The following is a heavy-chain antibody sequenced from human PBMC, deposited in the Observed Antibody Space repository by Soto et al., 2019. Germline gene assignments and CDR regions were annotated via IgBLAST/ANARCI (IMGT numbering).Heavy chain of an antibody. CDR1: GASVSHGY. CDR2: THFGGSF. CDR3: ARINYDSTGFAVDP. J-gene: IGHJ5*02. V-gene: IGHV4-59*02. D-gene: IGHD3-22*01. Sequence: QMQLQASGPGLVKPSETLSLTCNVSGASVSHGYWSWIRQPPGKGLEWIGFTHFGGSFNYNPSLTCRATISVETSKYQFAMKLTAVTASATAVYYCARINYDSTGFAVDPWGQGTLVTVSS.